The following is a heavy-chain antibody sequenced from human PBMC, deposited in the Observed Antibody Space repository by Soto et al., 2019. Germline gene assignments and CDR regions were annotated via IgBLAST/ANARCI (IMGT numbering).Heavy chain of an antibody. Sequence: GGSLRLSCAASGFTFSSCSMNWVRQAPGKGLEWVSSISSSSSYIYYADSVKGRFTISRDNAKNSLYLQMNSLRAEDTAVYYCARGAYCSGGSCYPLDLEWLRPYFDYWGQGTLVTVSS. D-gene: IGHD2-15*01. CDR2: ISSSSSYI. CDR1: GFTFSSCS. V-gene: IGHV3-21*01. J-gene: IGHJ4*02. CDR3: ARGAYCSGGSCYPLDLEWLRPYFDY.